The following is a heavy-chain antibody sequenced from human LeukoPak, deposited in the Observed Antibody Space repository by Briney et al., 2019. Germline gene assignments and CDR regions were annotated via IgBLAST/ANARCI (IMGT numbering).Heavy chain of an antibody. J-gene: IGHJ6*02. CDR3: AKDRGVMVRGVIMNYYYYGMDV. CDR1: GFTFSSYA. V-gene: IGHV3-23*01. CDR2: ISGRGGST. Sequence: GGSLRLSCAASGFTFSSYAMSWVRQAPGKGLEWVSAISGRGGSTYYADSVKGRFTISRDNSKNTLYLQMNSLRAEDTAVYYCAKDRGVMVRGVIMNYYYYGMDVWGQGTTVTVSS. D-gene: IGHD3-10*01.